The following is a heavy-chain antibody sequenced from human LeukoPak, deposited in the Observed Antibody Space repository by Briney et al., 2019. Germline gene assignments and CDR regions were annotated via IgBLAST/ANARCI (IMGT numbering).Heavy chain of an antibody. V-gene: IGHV4-4*07. CDR1: GGSISGSY. D-gene: IGHD4/OR15-4a*01. CDR2: VFSSGIT. CDR3: ARGPGGASSEAWGF. J-gene: IGHJ4*02. Sequence: PPETLSLTCTVSGGSISGSYWSWIRQPAGKGLEYIGRVFSSGITNYSPSLASRVTMSVDTSNSQFSLYLRSMTAADTAGYFCARGPGGASSEAWGFWGQGALVTVSS.